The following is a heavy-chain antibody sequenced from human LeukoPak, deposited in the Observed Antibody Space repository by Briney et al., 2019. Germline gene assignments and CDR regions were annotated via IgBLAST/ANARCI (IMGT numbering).Heavy chain of an antibody. CDR2: ISGSGGST. D-gene: IGHD6-13*01. Sequence: GGSLRLSCAASGFTFSSYAMSWVRQAPGKGLEWVSAISGSGGSTYYADSVKGRFTISRDNAKNSLYLQMNSLRAEDTAVYYCAAGYSSSWYEDYWGQGTLVTVSS. CDR3: AAGYSSSWYEDY. CDR1: GFTFSSYA. J-gene: IGHJ4*02. V-gene: IGHV3-23*01.